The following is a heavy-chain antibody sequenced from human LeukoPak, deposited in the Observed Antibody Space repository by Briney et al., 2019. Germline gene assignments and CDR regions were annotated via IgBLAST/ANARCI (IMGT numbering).Heavy chain of an antibody. CDR2: IYYSGST. Sequence: SETLSLTCTVSGGSISSYYWSRIRQPPGKGLEWIGYIYYSGSTNYNPSLKSRVTISVDTSKNQFSLKLSSVTAADTAVYYCARNPNWGRKGMGAFDIWGQGTMVTVSS. J-gene: IGHJ3*02. CDR1: GGSISSYY. CDR3: ARNPNWGRKGMGAFDI. D-gene: IGHD7-27*01. V-gene: IGHV4-59*08.